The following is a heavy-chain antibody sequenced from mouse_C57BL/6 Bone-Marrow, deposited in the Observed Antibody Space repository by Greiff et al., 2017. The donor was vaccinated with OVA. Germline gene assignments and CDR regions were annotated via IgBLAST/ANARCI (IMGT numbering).Heavy chain of an antibody. CDR1: GYTFTDYY. V-gene: IGHV1-19*01. CDR3: ARASGSPY. D-gene: IGHD3-2*02. J-gene: IGHJ3*01. CDR2: INPYNGGT. Sequence: SGYTFTDYYMNWVKQSHGKSLEWIGVINPYNGGTSYNQKFKGKATLTVDKSSSTAYMELNSLTSEDSAVYYCARASGSPYWGQGTLVTVSA.